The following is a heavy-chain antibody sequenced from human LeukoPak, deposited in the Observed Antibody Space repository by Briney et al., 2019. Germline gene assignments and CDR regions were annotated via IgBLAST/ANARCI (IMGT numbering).Heavy chain of an antibody. CDR1: GFTFSSYE. CDR2: IKQDGSET. D-gene: IGHD4-17*01. J-gene: IGHJ4*02. CDR3: ARLADYGDYNLDY. V-gene: IGHV3-7*01. Sequence: GGSLRLSCAASGFTFSSYEMNWVRQAPGKGLEWVANIKQDGSETYYVDSVKGRFTISRDNAKNSLYLQMNRLRAEDTAVYYCARLADYGDYNLDYWGQGTLLTVSS.